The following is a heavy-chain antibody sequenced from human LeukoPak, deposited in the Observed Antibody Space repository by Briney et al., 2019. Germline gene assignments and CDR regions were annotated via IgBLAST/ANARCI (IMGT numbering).Heavy chain of an antibody. CDR1: GGSISSGGYY. J-gene: IGHJ3*02. D-gene: IGHD4-17*01. Sequence: NPSETLSLTCTVSGGSISSGGYYWSWLRQHPATGLEWIGYIYHSGTTYYNPSLKSRVTISVDTSKNQFSLKLSSVTAADTAVYYCARAVVRGGYGDYVGAFDIWGQGTMVTVSS. V-gene: IGHV4-31*03. CDR2: IYHSGTT. CDR3: ARAVVRGGYGDYVGAFDI.